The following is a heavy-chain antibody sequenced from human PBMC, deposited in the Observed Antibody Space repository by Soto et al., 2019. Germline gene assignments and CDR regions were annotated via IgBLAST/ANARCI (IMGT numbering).Heavy chain of an antibody. Sequence: QVQLVQSGAEVKKPGASVKVSCKASGYTFTSYYMHWVRQAPGQGLEWMGIINPTSSTSYAQKFQGRGTMPRHTSTRTVEMELSSRRSEDTAVYYCARVYCSGGSCSGIDYWGQGTLVTVSS. CDR3: ARVYCSGGSCSGIDY. D-gene: IGHD2-15*01. J-gene: IGHJ4*02. CDR2: INPTSST. V-gene: IGHV1-46*01. CDR1: GYTFTSYY.